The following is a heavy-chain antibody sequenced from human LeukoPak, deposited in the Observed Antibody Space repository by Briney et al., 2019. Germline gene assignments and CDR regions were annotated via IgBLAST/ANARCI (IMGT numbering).Heavy chain of an antibody. CDR2: ISGSGGST. D-gene: IGHD3-9*01. V-gene: IGHV3-23*01. CDR1: GLTFSSYA. CDR3: ARAPDIPQSFDI. Sequence: GGSLRLSCAASGLTFSSYAMSWVRQAPGKGLEWVSAISGSGGSTYYADSVKGRFTISRDNSKNTLYLQMNSLRAEDTAVYYCARAPDIPQSFDIWGQGTMVTVSS. J-gene: IGHJ3*02.